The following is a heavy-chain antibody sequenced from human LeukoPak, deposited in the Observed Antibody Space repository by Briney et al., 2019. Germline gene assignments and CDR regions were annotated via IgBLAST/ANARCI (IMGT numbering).Heavy chain of an antibody. J-gene: IGHJ6*03. V-gene: IGHV3-30*02. CDR2: IRYDGSNK. D-gene: IGHD3-9*01. CDR3: AKVYYDILTSWADYYYMDV. Sequence: GGSLRLSCAASGFTFSSYGMHWVRQAPGKGLEWVAFIRYDGSNKYYADSVKGRFTISRDNSKNTLYLQMNSLRAEDTAVYYCAKVYYDILTSWADYYYMDVWGKGTTVTVSS. CDR1: GFTFSSYG.